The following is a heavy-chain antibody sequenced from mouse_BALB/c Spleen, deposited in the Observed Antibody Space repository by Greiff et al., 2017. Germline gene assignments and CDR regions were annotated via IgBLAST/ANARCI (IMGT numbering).Heavy chain of an antibody. CDR3: ARGDTLPY. CDR2: ISSGGST. CDR1: GFTFSSYA. J-gene: IGHJ2*01. V-gene: IGHV5-6-5*01. Sequence: EVQLVESGGGLVKPGGSLKLSCAASGFTFSSYAMSWVRQTPEKRLEWVASISSGGSTYYPDSVKGRFTISRDNARNILYLQMSSLRSEDTAMYYCARGDTLPYWGQGTTLTVSS.